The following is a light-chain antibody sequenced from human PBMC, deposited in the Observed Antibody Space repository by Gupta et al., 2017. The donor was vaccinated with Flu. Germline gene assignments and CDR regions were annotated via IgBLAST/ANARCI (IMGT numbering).Light chain of an antibody. Sequence: EIELTQSPATLSLSLGERATLSCRASQDIGRFLAWYQQRPGQAPRLLSYYASTRATGIPARFSGSGSGSDFTLSIDRLEAEDFAVYYCQHRSHCTPRGTFGPGTTVDIK. CDR2: YAS. V-gene: IGKV3D-11*01. CDR3: QHRSHCTPRGT. J-gene: IGKJ3*01. CDR1: QDIGRF.